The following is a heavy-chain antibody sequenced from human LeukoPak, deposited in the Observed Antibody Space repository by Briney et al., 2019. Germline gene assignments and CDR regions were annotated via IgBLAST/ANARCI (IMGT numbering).Heavy chain of an antibody. J-gene: IGHJ5*02. D-gene: IGHD5-24*01. CDR3: ARELDGDGGWFDP. V-gene: IGHV4-59*01. CDR2: VYYSGST. Sequence: SETLSLTCTASGDSISDYYWSWIRQPPGKGLEWIGEVYYSGSTHYNPSLKSRLTISVDTSKNRFSLRLRSVTAADTAMYYCARELDGDGGWFDPWGQGTLVTVSS. CDR1: GDSISDYY.